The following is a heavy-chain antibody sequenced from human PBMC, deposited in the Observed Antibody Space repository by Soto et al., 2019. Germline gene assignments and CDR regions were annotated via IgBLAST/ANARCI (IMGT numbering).Heavy chain of an antibody. V-gene: IGHV1-18*01. CDR3: ARGRYGDY. CDR1: GYTFTSYG. Sequence: QVHLVQSGAEVKKPGASVKVSCKASGYTFTSYGITWVRQAPGQGLEWMGWISAHNGNTDYAQKLQGRVIVTRDTSTSAAYMELRSLRSDDSAVYYCARGRYGDYWGQGALVTVSS. CDR2: ISAHNGNT. D-gene: IGHD1-1*01. J-gene: IGHJ4*02.